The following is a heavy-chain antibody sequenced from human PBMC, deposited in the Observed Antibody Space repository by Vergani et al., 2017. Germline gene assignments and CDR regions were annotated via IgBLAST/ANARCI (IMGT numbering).Heavy chain of an antibody. V-gene: IGHV4-4*03. CDR1: GGSISSENW. CDR3: VRALGRXYCSTALCFGMDL. J-gene: IGHJ6*02. CDR2: IHHYGST. Sequence: QVQLQESGPGLVKPPGTLSLICAVSGGSISSENWWSWVRQSPGKGLEWIGEIHHYGSTNYNPSLKSRVTIYLDKSKNQFSLTLSSVTAADTAVYYCVRALGRXYCSTALCFGMDLWGQGTTVTVS. D-gene: IGHD3-10*02.